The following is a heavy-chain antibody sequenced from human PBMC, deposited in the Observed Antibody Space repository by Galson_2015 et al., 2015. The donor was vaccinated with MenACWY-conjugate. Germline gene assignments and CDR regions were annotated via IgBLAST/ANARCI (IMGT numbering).Heavy chain of an antibody. J-gene: IGHJ4*02. CDR3: VRARGFDY. CDR2: IKPDGSEK. V-gene: IGHV3-7*03. Sequence: SLRLSCATSGFTFTNYWMSWVRQAPGKGLEWVANIKPDGSEKYSVDSVKGRFTISRDNTKNSLYLQMNSLRAEDTAVYYCVRARGFDYWGQGTLVTVSS. CDR1: GFTFTNYW.